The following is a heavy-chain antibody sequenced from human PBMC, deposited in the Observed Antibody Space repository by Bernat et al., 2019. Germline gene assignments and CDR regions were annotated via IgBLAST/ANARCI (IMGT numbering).Heavy chain of an antibody. CDR2: IYSGGST. CDR1: GFTVSSNY. V-gene: IGHV3-66*01. J-gene: IGHJ3*02. D-gene: IGHD2-2*01. CDR3: ARGGVPAAWAFDI. Sequence: EVQLLESGGGLVQPGGSLRLSCAASGFTVSSNYMSWVRQAPGKGLEWVSVIYSGGSTYYADSVKGRFTISRDNSKNTLYLQMNSLRAEDTAVYYCARGGVPAAWAFDIWGQGTMVTVSS.